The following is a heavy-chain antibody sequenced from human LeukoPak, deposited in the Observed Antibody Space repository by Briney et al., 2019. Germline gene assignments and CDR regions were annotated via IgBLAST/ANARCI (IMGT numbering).Heavy chain of an antibody. CDR2: ISSDGTTT. CDR1: GFTFSRYW. CDR3: ARIATGGPLD. Sequence: GGSLRLSCAASGFTFSRYWMHWVRQTPGKGLVWVSRISSDGTTTTYADAVKGRFTVSRDNAKNTLYLQMNSLSVEDTAIYYCARIATGGPLDWGQGTLVIVSS. D-gene: IGHD2-8*02. V-gene: IGHV3-74*01. J-gene: IGHJ4*02.